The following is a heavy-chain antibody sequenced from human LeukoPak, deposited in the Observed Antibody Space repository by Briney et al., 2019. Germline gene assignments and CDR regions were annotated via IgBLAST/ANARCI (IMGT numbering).Heavy chain of an antibody. J-gene: IGHJ4*02. CDR1: GFTFGSHG. CDR3: ARDQVYYGSGTYYIDY. CDR2: IWYDGSKE. D-gene: IGHD3-10*01. Sequence: GGSLRLSCAASGFTFGSHGMHWVRQAPGKGLEWVAAIWYDGSKEFYADSVKGRFTVSRDNSKSTLYLQMNSLSAEDTAVYYCARDQVYYGSGTYYIDYWGQGTLVTVSS. V-gene: IGHV3-33*01.